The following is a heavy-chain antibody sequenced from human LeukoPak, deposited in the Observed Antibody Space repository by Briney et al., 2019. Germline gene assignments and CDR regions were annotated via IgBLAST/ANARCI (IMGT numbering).Heavy chain of an antibody. CDR1: GGSISSSSYY. V-gene: IGHV4-39*01. J-gene: IGHJ6*03. CDR2: IYYSGST. D-gene: IGHD6-19*01. Sequence: SETLSLTCTVSGGSISSSSYYWGWIRQPPGKGLEWIGSIYYSGSTYYNPSLKSRVTISVDTSKNQFSLKLSSVTAADTAVYYCARHVFYSSGWYDYYYYYMDVWGKGTTVTISS. CDR3: ARHVFYSSGWYDYYYYYMDV.